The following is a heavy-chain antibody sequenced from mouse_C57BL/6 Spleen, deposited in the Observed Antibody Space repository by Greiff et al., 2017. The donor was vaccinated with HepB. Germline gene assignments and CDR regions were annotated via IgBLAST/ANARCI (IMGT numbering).Heavy chain of an antibody. Sequence: QVQLQQPGAELVKPGASVKLSCKASGYTFTSYWMQWVKQRPGQGLEWIGEIDPSDSYTNYNQKFKGKATLTVDTASSTAYMQLSSLTSEDYAVYYCARSPRYGAYWGQGTPVTVSA. J-gene: IGHJ3*01. CDR1: GYTFTSYW. CDR2: IDPSDSYT. D-gene: IGHD1-1*01. V-gene: IGHV1-50*01. CDR3: ARSPRYGAY.